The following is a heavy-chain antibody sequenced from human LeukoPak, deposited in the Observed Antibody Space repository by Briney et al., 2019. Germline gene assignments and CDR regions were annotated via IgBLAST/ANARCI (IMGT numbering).Heavy chain of an antibody. CDR2: IYYSGST. Sequence: SETLSLTCTVSGGSISSSSYYWGWIRQPPGKGLEWIGSIYYSGSTYYNPSLKSRVTISVDTSKNQFSLKLSSVTAADTAVYYCARQRLIGDSDYWGQGTLVTVSS. CDR3: ARQRLIGDSDY. V-gene: IGHV4-39*01. J-gene: IGHJ4*02. CDR1: GGSISSSSYY. D-gene: IGHD2/OR15-2a*01.